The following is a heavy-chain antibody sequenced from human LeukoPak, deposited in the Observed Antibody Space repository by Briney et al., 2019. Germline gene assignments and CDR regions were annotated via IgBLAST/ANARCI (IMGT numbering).Heavy chain of an antibody. D-gene: IGHD4/OR15-4a*01. CDR3: ARDLRNYGAFVFDY. J-gene: IGHJ4*02. Sequence: ASVKVSCKASGYTFISYGITWVRQAPGQGLEWMGWINPYNGDTNYAQKFQGRVTMTRGKSTSTAYMEMRSLRSDDTAVYYCARDLRNYGAFVFDYWGQGTLVTVSP. CDR2: INPYNGDT. V-gene: IGHV1-18*01. CDR1: GYTFISYG.